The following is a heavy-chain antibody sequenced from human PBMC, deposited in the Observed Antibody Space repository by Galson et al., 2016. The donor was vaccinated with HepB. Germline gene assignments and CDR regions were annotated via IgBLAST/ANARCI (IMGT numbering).Heavy chain of an antibody. CDR2: TFSRGAT. CDR1: GGSITNYY. D-gene: IGHD3-22*01. Sequence: SETLSPTCTVSGGSITNYYWSWIRRSPGKDLEWIGSTFSRGATKYNPSLESRITISVDTSKHQFHLKLSCVTAADTAVYYWAMWGASSRWLFPWGQGSLVTVSS. V-gene: IGHV4-59*01. CDR3: AMWGASSRWLFP. J-gene: IGHJ5*02.